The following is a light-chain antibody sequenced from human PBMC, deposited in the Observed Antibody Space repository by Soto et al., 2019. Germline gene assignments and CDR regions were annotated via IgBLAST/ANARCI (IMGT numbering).Light chain of an antibody. CDR3: QQYNNWPPYT. J-gene: IGKJ2*01. V-gene: IGKV3-15*01. Sequence: EIVMTQSPDTLSVSPGERATLSCRASQSVSSNLAWYQQKPGQAPRLLINDASTRATGIPARFSGSGSGTEFTLTISSLQSEDFAVYYCQQYNNWPPYTFGQGTKLEIK. CDR1: QSVSSN. CDR2: DAS.